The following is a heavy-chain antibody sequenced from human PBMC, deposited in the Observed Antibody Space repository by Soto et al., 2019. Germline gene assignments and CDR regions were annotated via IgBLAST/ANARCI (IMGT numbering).Heavy chain of an antibody. J-gene: IGHJ6*03. CDR1: GYTFTSYG. V-gene: IGHV1-18*01. D-gene: IGHD3-16*01. Sequence: ASVKVSCKASGYTFTSYGISWVRQAPGQGLEWMGWISAYNGNTNYAQKLQGRVTMTTDTSTSTAYMELRSLRSDDTAVYYWAREFFLRGSYEVYYYYYYMDVWGKGTTVTVSS. CDR3: AREFFLRGSYEVYYYYYYMDV. CDR2: ISAYNGNT.